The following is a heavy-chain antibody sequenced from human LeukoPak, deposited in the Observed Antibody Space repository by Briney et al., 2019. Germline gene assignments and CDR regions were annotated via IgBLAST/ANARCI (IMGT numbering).Heavy chain of an antibody. V-gene: IGHV3-30-3*01. J-gene: IGHJ4*02. CDR1: GFTFSSYA. CDR2: ISYDGSNK. Sequence: GGSLRLSCAASGFTFSSYAMSWVRQAPGKGLEWVAVISYDGSNKYYADSVKGRFTISRDNSKNTLYLQMNSLRAEDTAVYYCARERGYYDSSGYSDSLDYWGQGTLVTVSS. CDR3: ARERGYYDSSGYSDSLDY. D-gene: IGHD3-22*01.